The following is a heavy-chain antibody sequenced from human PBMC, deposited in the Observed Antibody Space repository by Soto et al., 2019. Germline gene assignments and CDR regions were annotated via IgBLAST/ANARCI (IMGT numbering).Heavy chain of an antibody. J-gene: IGHJ6*02. D-gene: IGHD2-15*01. V-gene: IGHV4-59*01. CDR1: GCYISTYY. CDR3: ARGVAATYGMDV. Sequence: SETLSLTCTFSGCYISTYYWSWIRQPPGKGLEWIGYIYYSASTTNYNPSLKSRVTISVDTSKEQFSLKLSSVTAADTAVYYCARGVAATYGMDVWGQGTTVTVS. CDR2: IYYSASTT.